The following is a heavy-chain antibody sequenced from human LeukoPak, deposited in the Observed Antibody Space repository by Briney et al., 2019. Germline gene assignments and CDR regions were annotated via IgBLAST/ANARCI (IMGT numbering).Heavy chain of an antibody. CDR1: GXXFTXXX. CDR2: XXPSGGST. V-gene: IGHV1-46*01. D-gene: IGHD3-22*01. J-gene: IGHJ4*02. Sequence: SXXXSGXXFTXXXMHWVXXAXGXXXXXXXXXXPSGGSTSYAQKFQGRVTMTRDTSTSTVYMELSSLRSEDTAVYYCARDWFHYYDSSGYSPFDYWGQGTLVTVSS. CDR3: ARDWFHYYDSSGYSPFDY.